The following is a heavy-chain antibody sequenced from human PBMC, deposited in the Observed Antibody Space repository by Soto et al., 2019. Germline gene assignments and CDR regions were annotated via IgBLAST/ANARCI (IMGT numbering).Heavy chain of an antibody. Sequence: LSLTCTVSGGSIGTGDYSWNWIRQPPGKGPEWVGYIYPIGSTHYNPSLKSRLNISMDTSKNQLSLRLSSVTAADTAVYYCARDDGCSSSSCYLDVWGQGTTVTVSS. CDR1: GGSIGTGDYS. CDR3: ARDDGCSSSSCYLDV. CDR2: IYPIGST. D-gene: IGHD2-2*01. J-gene: IGHJ6*02. V-gene: IGHV4-30-4*01.